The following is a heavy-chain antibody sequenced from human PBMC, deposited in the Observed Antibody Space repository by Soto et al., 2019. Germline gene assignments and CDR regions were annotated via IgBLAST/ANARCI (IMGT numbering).Heavy chain of an antibody. V-gene: IGHV4-39*01. Sequence: SETLSLTCAVSGGSISSSSYYWGWIRQPPGKGLEWIGSIYYSGSTYYNPSLKSRVTISVDTSKNQFSLKLSSVTAADTAVYYCARLGQDYDILTGYYNNFDFWGQGTLVTVS. CDR2: IYYSGST. D-gene: IGHD3-9*01. CDR1: GGSISSSSYY. J-gene: IGHJ4*02. CDR3: ARLGQDYDILTGYYNNFDF.